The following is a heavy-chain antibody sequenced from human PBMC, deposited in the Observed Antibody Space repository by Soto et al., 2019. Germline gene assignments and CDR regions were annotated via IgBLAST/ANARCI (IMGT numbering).Heavy chain of an antibody. CDR1: GFTFSRYS. CDR3: ARPYYDDNSSPCDY. Sequence: GGSLRLSCAASGFTFSRYSMHWVRQAPGKGLEWVALISYDGTNKYYADSVKSRFTIFRDNSKNTLYLQMNSLRVEDTAVYYSARPYYDDNSSPCDYWGQGAMVTVSS. J-gene: IGHJ4*02. D-gene: IGHD3-22*01. CDR2: ISYDGTNK. V-gene: IGHV3-30-3*01.